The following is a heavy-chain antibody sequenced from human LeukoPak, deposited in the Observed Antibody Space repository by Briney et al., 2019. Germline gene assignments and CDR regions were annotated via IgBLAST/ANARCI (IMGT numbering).Heavy chain of an antibody. D-gene: IGHD1-7*01. CDR2: IYTSGST. Sequence: SETLSLTCTVSGGSISSYCWSWIRQPAGKGLEWIGRIYTSGSTNYNPSLKSRVTMSVDTSKNQFSLKLSSVTAADTAVYYCAREISRYNWNYEDYMDVWGKGTTVTVSS. CDR3: AREISRYNWNYEDYMDV. V-gene: IGHV4-4*07. J-gene: IGHJ6*03. CDR1: GGSISSYC.